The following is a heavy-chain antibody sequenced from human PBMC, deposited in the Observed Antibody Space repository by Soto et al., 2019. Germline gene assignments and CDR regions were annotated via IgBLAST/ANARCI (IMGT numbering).Heavy chain of an antibody. Sequence: GASVKVSCKASGGTFSSYAISWVRQAPGQGLEWMGGIIPIFGTANYAQKFQGRVTITADESTSTAYMELSSLRSEDTAVYYCARDQSGTVTLISGMDVWGQGTTVTVSS. V-gene: IGHV1-69*01. CDR1: GGTFSSYA. CDR3: ARDQSGTVTLISGMDV. J-gene: IGHJ6*02. D-gene: IGHD4-17*01. CDR2: IIPIFGTA.